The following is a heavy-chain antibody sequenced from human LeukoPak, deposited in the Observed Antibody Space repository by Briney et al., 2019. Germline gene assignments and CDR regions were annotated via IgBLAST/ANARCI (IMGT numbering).Heavy chain of an antibody. Sequence: PSQTLSLTCTVSGVSINTYYASWIRQAPGKGLEFIGFIYNGGNTNYNPSPKSRAPIPVESSNNQFSLRLTSVTAADTAMYYCAAGPWELDFWGQGTLVTVSS. D-gene: IGHD1-26*01. V-gene: IGHV4-4*09. CDR3: AAGPWELDF. CDR1: GVSINTYY. CDR2: IYNGGNT. J-gene: IGHJ4*02.